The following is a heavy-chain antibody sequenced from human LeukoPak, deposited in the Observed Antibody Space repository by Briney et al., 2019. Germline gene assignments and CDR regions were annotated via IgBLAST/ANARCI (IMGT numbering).Heavy chain of an antibody. J-gene: IGHJ4*02. CDR2: INPSGTDS. V-gene: IGHV1-46*01. CDR1: RYTFSTYY. D-gene: IGHD4-17*01. CDR3: ARDGGGDYDFDY. Sequence: GASVKVSCKASRYTFSTYYMHWVRQAPGQGLEWMGIINPSGTDSNYAQKFQGRVTMTRDMSTSTVNMELSILRSEDTAVYYCARDGGGDYDFDYWGQGTLVTVSS.